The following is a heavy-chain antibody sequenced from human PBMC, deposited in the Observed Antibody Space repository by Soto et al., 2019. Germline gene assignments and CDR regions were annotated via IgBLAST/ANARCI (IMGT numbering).Heavy chain of an antibody. CDR1: GGTFSSYA. CDR2: IIPIFGTA. J-gene: IGHJ5*02. Sequence: SVKVSCKASGGTFSSYAISWVRQAPGQGLEWMGGIIPIFGTANYAQKFQGRVTITADKSTSTAYMELSSLRSEDTAVYYCVGEDGFYDSSGYYSSVLGFDPWGRG. D-gene: IGHD3-22*01. V-gene: IGHV1-69*06. CDR3: VGEDGFYDSSGYYSSVLGFDP.